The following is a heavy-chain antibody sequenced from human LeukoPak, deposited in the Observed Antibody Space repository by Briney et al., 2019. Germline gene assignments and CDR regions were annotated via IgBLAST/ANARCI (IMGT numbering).Heavy chain of an antibody. CDR1: GGSFSGYY. Sequence: SETLSLTCAVYGGSFSGYYWSWIRQPPGKGLEWIGYIYYSGSTNYNPSLKSRVTISVDTSKNQFSLKLSSVTAADTAVYYCARGNSGTVTTWNYWGQGTLVTVSS. J-gene: IGHJ4*02. D-gene: IGHD4-17*01. CDR2: IYYSGST. CDR3: ARGNSGTVTTWNY. V-gene: IGHV4-59*01.